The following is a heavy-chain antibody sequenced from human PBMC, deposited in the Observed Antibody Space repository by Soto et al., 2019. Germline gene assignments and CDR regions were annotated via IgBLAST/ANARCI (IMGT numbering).Heavy chain of an antibody. CDR2: IYWDDDK. Sequence: QITLKESGPTLVKPTQTLTLTCTFSGFSLSTSGVGVGWIRQPPGKALEWLALIYWDDDKRYSPSLKSRLTTXKXPSXNQVVLTMTNMDPVDTPTYYCAHSDSSGYHNWFDPWGQGTLVTVSS. CDR3: AHSDSSGYHNWFDP. D-gene: IGHD3-22*01. J-gene: IGHJ5*02. CDR1: GFSLSTSGVG. V-gene: IGHV2-5*02.